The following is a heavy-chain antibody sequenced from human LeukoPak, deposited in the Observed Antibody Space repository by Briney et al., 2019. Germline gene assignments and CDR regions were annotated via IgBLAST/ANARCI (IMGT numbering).Heavy chain of an antibody. CDR1: GGSFSGYY. D-gene: IGHD6-6*01. V-gene: IGHV4-34*01. CDR3: ARGRRAYSSSRYFDY. Sequence: SETLSLTCAVYGGSFSGYYWSWIRQPPGKGLEWIGEINHSGSTNYNPSLKSRVTMSVDTSKNQFSLKLSSVTAADTAVYYCARGRRAYSSSRYFDYWGQGTLVTVSS. CDR2: INHSGST. J-gene: IGHJ4*02.